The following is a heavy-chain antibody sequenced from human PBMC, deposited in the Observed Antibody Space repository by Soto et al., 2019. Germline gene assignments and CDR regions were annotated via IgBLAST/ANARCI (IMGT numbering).Heavy chain of an antibody. D-gene: IGHD6-13*01. Sequence: AGGSLRLSCAASGFTFSNAWMSWVRQAPGKGLEWVGRIKSKTDGGTTDYAAPVKGRFTISRDDSKNTLYLQMNSLKTEDTAVYYCTTGLQQLVRMYYYYGMDVWGQGTTVTVSS. V-gene: IGHV3-15*01. CDR1: GFTFSNAW. CDR3: TTGLQQLVRMYYYYGMDV. J-gene: IGHJ6*02. CDR2: IKSKTDGGTT.